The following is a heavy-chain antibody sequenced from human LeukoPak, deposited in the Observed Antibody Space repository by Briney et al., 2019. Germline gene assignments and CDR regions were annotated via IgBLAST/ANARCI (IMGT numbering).Heavy chain of an antibody. Sequence: SETLSLTCTVSGGSISSYYWSWIRQPPGKGLEWIGYIYYSGSTNYNPSLKSRVTISVDTSKNQFSLKLSSVTAADTAVYYRARGVNYDSSGYHPPFSYWGQGTLVTVSS. CDR1: GGSISSYY. D-gene: IGHD3-22*01. V-gene: IGHV4-59*01. J-gene: IGHJ4*02. CDR2: IYYSGST. CDR3: ARGVNYDSSGYHPPFSY.